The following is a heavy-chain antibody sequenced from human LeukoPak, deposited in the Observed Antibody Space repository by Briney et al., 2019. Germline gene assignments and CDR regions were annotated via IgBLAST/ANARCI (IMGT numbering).Heavy chain of an antibody. CDR2: INPKSGDT. CDR1: GYTFTDYY. D-gene: IGHD4-17*01. Sequence: GASVKVSCKASGYTFTDYYMHWVRQAPGQGLEWMGWINPKSGDTHYAQKFQGRVTMTRDTSISTAYMELSRLRSDDTAVYYCAISHDYGDHGPFLDVWGKGTTVTVSS. V-gene: IGHV1-2*02. CDR3: AISHDYGDHGPFLDV. J-gene: IGHJ6*04.